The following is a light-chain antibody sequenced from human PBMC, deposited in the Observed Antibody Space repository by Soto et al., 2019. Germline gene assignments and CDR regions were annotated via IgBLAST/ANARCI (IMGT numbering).Light chain of an antibody. J-gene: IGKJ1*01. Sequence: EIVLTQSPGTLSLSPGERATLSCRASQSVSSSYLAWYQQKPGQAPRLLIYGASSRATGIPDRISGSGSGTDFPLTISPLEHEDFAVYYCQQYGSSPTFGQGTKVDIK. V-gene: IGKV3-20*01. CDR1: QSVSSSY. CDR3: QQYGSSPT. CDR2: GAS.